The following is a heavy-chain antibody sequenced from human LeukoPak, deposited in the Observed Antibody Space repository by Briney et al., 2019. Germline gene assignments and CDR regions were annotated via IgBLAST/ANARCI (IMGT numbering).Heavy chain of an antibody. CDR2: IYTSGST. CDR3: ARGYSSSWTGGFYYYCYMDV. V-gene: IGHV4-4*07. J-gene: IGHJ6*03. Sequence: NPSETLSLTCTVSGCSISSYYWSWIRQPAGQGLEWIGRIYTSGSTNYNPSLKSGVTMSVDTPQNQFSLKLSSVTAADTAVYHCARGYSSSWTGGFYYYCYMDVWGKGTTVTVSS. D-gene: IGHD6-13*01. CDR1: GCSISSYY.